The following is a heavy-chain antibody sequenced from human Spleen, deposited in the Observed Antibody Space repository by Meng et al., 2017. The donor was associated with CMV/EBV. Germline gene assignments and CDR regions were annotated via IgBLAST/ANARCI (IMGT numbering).Heavy chain of an antibody. CDR2: AGNKANSYTT. CDR3: TKGHSGIDVYAFDI. J-gene: IGHJ3*02. CDR1: EFIFSDHY. D-gene: IGHD1-26*01. Sequence: LSLTCAGSEFIFSDHYIDWVRQAPGKGLEWVGRAGNKANSYTTEYATSVTGRFSFSRDDSKNSLYLQMNSLKSEDTAVYYCTKGHSGIDVYAFDIWGRGTMVTVSS. V-gene: IGHV3-72*01.